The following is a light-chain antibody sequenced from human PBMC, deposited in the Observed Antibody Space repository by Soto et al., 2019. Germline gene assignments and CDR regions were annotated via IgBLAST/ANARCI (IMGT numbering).Light chain of an antibody. Sequence: EIVMPQSPTALSVSAGESSTLSCRARQSVSSNFLAWYQQKPGQAPRLPIYNALTRGTGIPARVSASGSGTVLSQTIGILQSEDFAFCYCITFGQGTRLEI. CDR2: NAL. J-gene: IGKJ5*01. CDR1: QSVSSN. CDR3: IT. V-gene: IGKV3-15*01.